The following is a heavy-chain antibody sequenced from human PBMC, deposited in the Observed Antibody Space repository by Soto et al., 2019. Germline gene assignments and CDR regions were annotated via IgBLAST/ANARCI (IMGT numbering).Heavy chain of an antibody. CDR1: GGTFSNYA. V-gene: IGHV1-69*01. CDR3: ARENPIEISSFNYNHNGLAC. Sequence: QVRLVQSGAEVKKPESSVKVSCKASGGTFSNYAINWVRQAPGPGLEWMGGIIPMFGTAAYALKFQGRVTITADESTTTVTMALNSLRAEDTALFYSARENPIEISSFNYNHNGLACWGKVATGSVSS. CDR2: IIPMFGTA. D-gene: IGHD2-15*01. J-gene: IGHJ6*04.